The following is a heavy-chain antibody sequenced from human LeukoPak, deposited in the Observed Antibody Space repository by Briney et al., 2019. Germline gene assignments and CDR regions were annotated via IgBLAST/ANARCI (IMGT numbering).Heavy chain of an antibody. V-gene: IGHV3-30-3*01. CDR1: GFTFSGYA. CDR3: AKDRTVGASYWYFDL. D-gene: IGHD1-26*01. J-gene: IGHJ2*01. Sequence: GGSLRLSCAASGFTFSGYAMHWVRQAPGKGLEWLAVVSYDGSSKYYADSVKGRFTISRDSSKNTLFLQMNTLRAEDTAIYYCAKDRTVGASYWYFDLWGRGTLVTVSS. CDR2: VSYDGSSK.